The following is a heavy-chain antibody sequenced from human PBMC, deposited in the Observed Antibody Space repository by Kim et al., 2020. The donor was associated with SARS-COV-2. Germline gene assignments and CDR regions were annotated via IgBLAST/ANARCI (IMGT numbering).Heavy chain of an antibody. D-gene: IGHD6-19*01. V-gene: IGHV4-34*01. Sequence: SETLSLTCAVYGGSFSGYYWSWIRQPPGKGLEWIGEINHSGSTNYNPSLKSRVTISVDTSKNQFSLKLSSVTAADTAVYYCARGLSPRYSSGWYRAWFDPWGQGTLVTVSS. CDR3: ARGLSPRYSSGWYRAWFDP. J-gene: IGHJ5*02. CDR2: INHSGST. CDR1: GGSFSGYY.